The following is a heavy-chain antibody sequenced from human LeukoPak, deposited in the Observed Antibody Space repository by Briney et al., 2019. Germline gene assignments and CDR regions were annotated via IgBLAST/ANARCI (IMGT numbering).Heavy chain of an antibody. V-gene: IGHV1-69*13. D-gene: IGHD4/OR15-4a*01. Sequence: ASVKVSCKASGGTFSSYAISWVRQAPGQGLEWMGGIIPIFGTANYAQKFQGRVTITADESTSTAYMELSGLRSEDTAVYYCARDSPPAKTHAFDIWGQGTMVTVSS. CDR2: IIPIFGTA. CDR3: ARDSPPAKTHAFDI. CDR1: GGTFSSYA. J-gene: IGHJ3*02.